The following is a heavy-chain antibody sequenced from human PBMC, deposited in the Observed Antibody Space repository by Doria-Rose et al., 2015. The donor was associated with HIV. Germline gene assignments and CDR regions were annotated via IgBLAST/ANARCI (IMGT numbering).Heavy chain of an antibody. V-gene: IGHV4-34*01. D-gene: IGHD3-10*01. J-gene: IGHJ4*02. CDR3: ARVPDNYITSPFDY. CDR2: INDTGSA. CDR1: CCSFSDHY. Sequence: YCCSFSDHYWSWIRHPPGKGLEWIGEINDTGSANYNPSLKSRVTISVDTSKSQFSLKVSSVTAADTAVYYCARVPDNYITSPFDYWGQGKLVTVSS.